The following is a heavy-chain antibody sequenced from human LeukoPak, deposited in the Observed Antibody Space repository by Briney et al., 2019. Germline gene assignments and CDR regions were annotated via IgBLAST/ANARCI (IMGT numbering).Heavy chain of an antibody. J-gene: IGHJ4*02. V-gene: IGHV4-61*02. D-gene: IGHD5-18*01. CDR3: ARASETAMVTL. Sequence: SETLSLTCTVSGVSITSGTYYWTWIRQPAGKGLEWIGRIFSTGRVNYNPSLKSRVTMLLDTSKNHLSLKLTSVTAADTAIYFCARASETAMVTLWGQGTLVTVSS. CDR1: GVSITSGTYY. CDR2: IFSTGRV.